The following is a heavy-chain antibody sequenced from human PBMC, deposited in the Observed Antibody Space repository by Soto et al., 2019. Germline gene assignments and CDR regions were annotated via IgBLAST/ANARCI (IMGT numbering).Heavy chain of an antibody. Sequence: ASVKVSCKVYGYTRTELSMRWVRQAPGKGLEWMGGFDPEDGETIYAQKFQGRVTMTEDTSTDTAYMELSSLRSEDTAVYYCATSFSGTAMAFFDYWGQGTLVTVSS. D-gene: IGHD5-18*01. J-gene: IGHJ4*02. V-gene: IGHV1-24*01. CDR1: GYTRTELS. CDR2: FDPEDGET. CDR3: ATSFSGTAMAFFDY.